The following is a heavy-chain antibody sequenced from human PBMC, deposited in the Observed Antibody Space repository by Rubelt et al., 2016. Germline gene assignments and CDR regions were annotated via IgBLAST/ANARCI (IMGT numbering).Heavy chain of an antibody. J-gene: IGHJ3*02. CDR3: ARSAFTTYAYAFDI. CDR1: GGSFSGYY. Sequence: QVQLQQWGAGLLKPSETLSLTCAVYGGSFSGYYWSWIRQPPGKGLEWIGEINHSGSTNYNPSLKIRVTISVDPSKNQFSLKLSSVTAADTAVYYCARSAFTTYAYAFDIWGQGTMVTVSS. V-gene: IGHV4-34*01. CDR2: INHSGST. D-gene: IGHD2-2*01.